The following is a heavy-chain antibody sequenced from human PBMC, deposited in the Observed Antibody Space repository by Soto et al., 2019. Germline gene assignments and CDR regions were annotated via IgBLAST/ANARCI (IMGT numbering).Heavy chain of an antibody. D-gene: IGHD6-13*01. V-gene: IGHV3-23*01. CDR1: GFTFSSYA. J-gene: IGHJ4*02. CDR3: ATYQQQPIGFEY. Sequence: PGGSLRLSCAASGFTFSSYAMRWVRQAPGKGPEWVSVIGSDGANIHYADSVNGRFTISRDNSKNTLYLQMNSLRAEDTAVYYCATYQQQPIGFEYWGQGTLVTVSS. CDR2: IGSDGANI.